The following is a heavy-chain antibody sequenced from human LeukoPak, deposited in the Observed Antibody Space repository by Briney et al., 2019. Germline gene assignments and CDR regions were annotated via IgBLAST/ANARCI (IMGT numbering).Heavy chain of an antibody. Sequence: PSETLSLTCTVSGGSISSSSYYGGWIRQPPGKGLEWIGSIYYSGSTYYNPSLKSRVTISVDTSKNQFSLKLRSVIAADTAVYYCARREMAFDYWGQGTLVTVSS. V-gene: IGHV4-39*01. CDR2: IYYSGST. CDR1: GGSISSSSYY. D-gene: IGHD5-24*01. CDR3: ARREMAFDY. J-gene: IGHJ4*02.